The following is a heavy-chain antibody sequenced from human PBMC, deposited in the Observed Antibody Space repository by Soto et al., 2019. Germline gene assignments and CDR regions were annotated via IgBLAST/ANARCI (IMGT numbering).Heavy chain of an antibody. CDR1: GFTLTTYG. Sequence: GGSLRLSCAASGFTLTTYGMHWVRQAPGKGLEWVAAMSYDGTKEYYADSVKGRFTISRDSSRNTLFLQLNSLRAEDTAVYYCAKEFGSTWIDHWGEGALVTVSS. CDR2: MSYDGTKE. CDR3: AKEFGSTWIDH. V-gene: IGHV3-30*18. J-gene: IGHJ4*02. D-gene: IGHD6-13*01.